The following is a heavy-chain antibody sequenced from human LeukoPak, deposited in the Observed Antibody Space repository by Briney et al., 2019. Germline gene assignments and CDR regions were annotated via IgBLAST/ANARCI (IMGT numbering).Heavy chain of an antibody. Sequence: GGSLRLSCAASGFTFSSYAMHWVRQAPGKGLEWVAVISYDGSNKYYADSVKGRFTISRDNSKNTLYLQMNSLRAEDTAVYYCAKSPQAYDSSGYYLFDYWGQGTLVTVSS. CDR2: ISYDGSNK. CDR1: GFTFSSYA. D-gene: IGHD3-22*01. J-gene: IGHJ4*02. V-gene: IGHV3-30*04. CDR3: AKSPQAYDSSGYYLFDY.